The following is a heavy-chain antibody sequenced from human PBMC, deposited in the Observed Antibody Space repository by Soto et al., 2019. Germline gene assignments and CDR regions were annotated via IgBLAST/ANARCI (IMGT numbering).Heavy chain of an antibody. CDR3: ANPLTTVTNYYFDQ. CDR2: ISHDGSNK. D-gene: IGHD4-17*01. CDR1: GFTFSSYG. J-gene: IGHJ4*02. Sequence: QVQLVESGGGVIQPGRSLRLSCAASGFTFSSYGMHWVRQAPGKGLEWVAVISHDGSNKYGADSVKGRFTISRDNSKNTLYLQMNSLRPEDSAVYYGANPLTTVTNYYFDQWGQGTLVTVSS. V-gene: IGHV3-30*18.